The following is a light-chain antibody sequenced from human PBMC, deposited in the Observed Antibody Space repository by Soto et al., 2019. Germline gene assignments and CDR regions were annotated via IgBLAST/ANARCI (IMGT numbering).Light chain of an antibody. CDR2: AAS. J-gene: IGKJ2*01. Sequence: DIPMTQSPSSLSASVGDRVTITCRASQSISNSLNWYQQKPGKAPNLLIYAASSLQSGVPSRFSGSGSGTDYTLTINSLQPEDFATYYCQETYSPPPYTFGQGTKLEI. V-gene: IGKV1-39*01. CDR3: QETYSPPPYT. CDR1: QSISNS.